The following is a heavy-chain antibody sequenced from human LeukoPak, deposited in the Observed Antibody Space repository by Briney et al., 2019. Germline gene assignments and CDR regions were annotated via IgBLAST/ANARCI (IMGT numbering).Heavy chain of an antibody. CDR3: AKGTAVDRQYFEN. CDR1: RFTFSACG. V-gene: IGHV3-30*18. Sequence: PGRSLRLSCAASRFTFSACGMHWVRQAPGKGLEWVAAISFDGSHKYYADSVKGRLTISRDNSMNTLYLQMNSLRAEDTAVYYCAKGTAVDRQYFENWGQGTLVTVSS. J-gene: IGHJ4*02. D-gene: IGHD1-1*01. CDR2: ISFDGSHK.